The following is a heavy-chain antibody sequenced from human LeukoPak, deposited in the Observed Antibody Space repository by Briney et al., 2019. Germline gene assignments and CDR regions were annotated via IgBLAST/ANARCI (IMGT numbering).Heavy chain of an antibody. CDR2: IYYSGST. D-gene: IGHD6-19*01. CDR3: ARRRGYSSGWSASWFDP. Sequence: SETLSLTCTVSGGSISSSSYYWGWIRRPPGKGLEWIGSIYYSGSTYYNPSLKSRFTISVDTSKNQFSLKLSSVTAADTAVYYCARRRGYSSGWSASWFDPWGQGTLVTVSS. J-gene: IGHJ5*02. V-gene: IGHV4-39*01. CDR1: GGSISSSSYY.